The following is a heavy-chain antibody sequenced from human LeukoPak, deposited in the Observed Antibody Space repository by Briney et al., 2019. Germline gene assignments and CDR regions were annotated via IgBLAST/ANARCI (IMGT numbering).Heavy chain of an antibody. V-gene: IGHV4-34*01. CDR3: ARDSSSGWGPNWFDP. Sequence: SETLSLTCAVYGGSFSGYYWSWIRQPPGKGLEWIGEINHSGSTNYNPSLKSRVTISVDTSKNQFSLKLSSVTAADTAVYYCARDSSSGWGPNWFDPWGQGTLVTVSS. CDR1: GGSFSGYY. D-gene: IGHD6-19*01. J-gene: IGHJ5*02. CDR2: INHSGST.